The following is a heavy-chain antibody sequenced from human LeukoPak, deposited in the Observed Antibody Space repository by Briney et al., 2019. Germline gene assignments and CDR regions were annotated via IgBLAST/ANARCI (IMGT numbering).Heavy chain of an antibody. CDR3: AREIRRYCGGGSCYPEF. CDR2: ISSTSSII. Sequence: PGGSLRLSCAASGFTFSDYYMGWIRQAPGKGLEWVLYISSTSSIIYYADSVKGRFTISRDNAKNSLYLQMNSLRAEDTALYHCAREIRRYCGGGSCYPEFWGQGTLVTVSS. J-gene: IGHJ4*02. V-gene: IGHV3-11*01. CDR1: GFTFSDYY. D-gene: IGHD2-15*01.